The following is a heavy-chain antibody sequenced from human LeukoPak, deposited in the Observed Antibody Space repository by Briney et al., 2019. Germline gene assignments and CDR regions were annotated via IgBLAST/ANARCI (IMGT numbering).Heavy chain of an antibody. CDR2: ISSSSSYI. Sequence: GGSLRLSCAASGFTFSSYSMNWVRQAPGKGLEWVSSISSSSSYIYYADSVKGRFTISRDNAKNSLYLQMNSLRAEDTAVYYCARARCSSTSCYDYYYYYYYMDVWGKGPRSPSP. CDR1: GFTFSSYS. CDR3: ARARCSSTSCYDYYYYYYYMDV. V-gene: IGHV3-21*01. D-gene: IGHD2-2*01. J-gene: IGHJ6*03.